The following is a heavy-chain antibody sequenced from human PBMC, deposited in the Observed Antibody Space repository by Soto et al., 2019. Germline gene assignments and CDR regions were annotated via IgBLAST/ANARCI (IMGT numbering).Heavy chain of an antibody. CDR2: ISYDGSNK. CDR1: GFTFSSYA. D-gene: IGHD7-27*01. CDR3: ELGTCDY. Sequence: QVQLVESGGGVVQPGRSLRLSCAASGFTFSSYAMHWVRQAPGKGLEWVAVISYDGSNKYYADSVKGRFTISRDNSKNKLYLKMYSLRAEDTAEDYCELGTCDYWGQGTLVTFSS. J-gene: IGHJ4*02. V-gene: IGHV3-30-3*01.